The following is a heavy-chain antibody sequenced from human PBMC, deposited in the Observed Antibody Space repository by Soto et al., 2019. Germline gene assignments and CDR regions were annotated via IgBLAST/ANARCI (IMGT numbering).Heavy chain of an antibody. CDR3: ARICSGGSCSSFDY. CDR2: ISAYNGNT. Sequence: VASVKVSCNASGYTFTSYGISWVRQAPGQGLEWMGWISAYNGNTNYAQKLQGRVTMTTATSTSTAYMELRSLRSDDTAVYYCARICSGGSCSSFDYWGQGTLVTVSS. CDR1: GYTFTSYG. D-gene: IGHD2-15*01. J-gene: IGHJ4*02. V-gene: IGHV1-18*01.